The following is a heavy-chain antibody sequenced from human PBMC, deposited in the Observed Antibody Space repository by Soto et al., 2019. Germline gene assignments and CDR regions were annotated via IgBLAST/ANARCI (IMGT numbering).Heavy chain of an antibody. D-gene: IGHD1-1*01. V-gene: IGHV2-26*01. CDR2: IFSNDEK. Sequence: QINLMESGPVLVKPTETLTLTCTVSGFSLSNARMGVSWIRQPPGKALEWLAHIFSNDEKSYSTSLKSRLTISKDTSKSQVVLTMTNMDTVDTATYYCARTYWNLNDAFDIWGQGTMVTVSS. J-gene: IGHJ3*02. CDR1: GFSLSNARMG. CDR3: ARTYWNLNDAFDI.